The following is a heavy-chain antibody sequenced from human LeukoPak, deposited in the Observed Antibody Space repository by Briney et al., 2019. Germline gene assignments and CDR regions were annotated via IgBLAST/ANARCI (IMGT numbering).Heavy chain of an antibody. CDR2: IKRKSDGGTT. Sequence: PGGSLRLSCAASGFTFSNAWMTWVRQVPGKGLEWVGRIKRKSDGGTTDYAAPVKGRFTISGDDSKNMLYLQMNNLKTEDTSVYYCTTSGGGWDYFDFWGQGTLVTVSS. V-gene: IGHV3-15*01. D-gene: IGHD6-19*01. CDR3: TTSGGGWDYFDF. J-gene: IGHJ4*02. CDR1: GFTFSNAW.